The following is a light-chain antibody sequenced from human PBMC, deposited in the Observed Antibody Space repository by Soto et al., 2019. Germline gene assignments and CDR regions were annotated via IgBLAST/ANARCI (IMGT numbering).Light chain of an antibody. CDR2: AAS. CDR1: QSINSRY. CDR3: QQFGSSPGFT. V-gene: IGKV3-20*01. Sequence: EIELTQSPGTLSLSPGERATLSCRASQSINSRYLAWYQQKPGQAPRLLIYAASSRATGIPDRFSGSGSGTDFTLTISRLEPEDFAVYYCQQFGSSPGFTFGPGTKVDIK. J-gene: IGKJ3*01.